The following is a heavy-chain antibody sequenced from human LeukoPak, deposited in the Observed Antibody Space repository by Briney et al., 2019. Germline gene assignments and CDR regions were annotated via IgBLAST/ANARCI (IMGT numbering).Heavy chain of an antibody. CDR1: GYTFSNYG. V-gene: IGHV1-18*01. CDR3: ARTGWLQSDPFDS. D-gene: IGHD5-24*01. J-gene: IGHJ4*02. CDR2: ISTYNGNT. Sequence: ASVKVSCKASGYTFSNYGFSWVRQAPGQGLEWMGWISTYNGNTNYAQKLQGRVTMTTDTSTTTAYMELRSLISADTAVYYCARTGWLQSDPFDSWGQGTLVTVSS.